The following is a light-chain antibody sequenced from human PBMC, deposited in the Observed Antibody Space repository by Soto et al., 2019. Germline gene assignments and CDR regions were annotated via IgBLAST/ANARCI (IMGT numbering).Light chain of an antibody. CDR3: GTWDSSLSAVV. J-gene: IGLJ3*02. V-gene: IGLV1-51*01. CDR1: TSNIGNNY. Sequence: QSVLTQPPSVSAAPGQRVTISCSGSTSNIGNNYVSWYQQLPGKAPKLLFYDNDKRPSGIPDRCFGSKSGTSATLGITGLQTGDEADYYCGTWDSSLSAVVFGGGTKLTVL. CDR2: DND.